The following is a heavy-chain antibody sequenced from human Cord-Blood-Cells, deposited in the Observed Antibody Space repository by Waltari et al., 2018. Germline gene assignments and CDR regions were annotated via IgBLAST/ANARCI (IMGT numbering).Heavy chain of an antibody. D-gene: IGHD2-15*01. J-gene: IGHJ6*02. Sequence: QVQLVESGGGVVQPGRSLRLSCAASGFTFSSYAMHWVRQAPGKGLEWVAVKSYDGSNKYYADSVKGRFTITRDNSKNTLYLQMNSLRAEDTAVYYCARDCKKGGRYYYGMDVWGQGTTVTVSS. CDR2: KSYDGSNK. CDR3: ARDCKKGGRYYYGMDV. CDR1: GFTFSSYA. V-gene: IGHV3-30-3*01.